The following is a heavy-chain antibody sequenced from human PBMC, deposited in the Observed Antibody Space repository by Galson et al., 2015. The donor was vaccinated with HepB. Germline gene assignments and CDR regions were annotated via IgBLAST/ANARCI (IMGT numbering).Heavy chain of an antibody. Sequence: SLRLSCAASGFTFSSCAMTWVRQAPGKGLEWISSIGGYGFDTYCADSVKGRFTISRDNSKNAVYLQMNSLRVDDTAVYFCAKGQPRTSIFGVVIMAWDYWGQGTLVTVSS. CDR3: AKGQPRTSIFGVVIMAWDY. D-gene: IGHD3-3*02. CDR2: IGGYGFDT. CDR1: GFTFSSCA. V-gene: IGHV3-23*01. J-gene: IGHJ4*02.